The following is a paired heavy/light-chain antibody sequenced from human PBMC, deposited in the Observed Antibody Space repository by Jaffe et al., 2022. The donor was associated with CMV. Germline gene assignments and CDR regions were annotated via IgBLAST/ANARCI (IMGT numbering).Heavy chain of an antibody. J-gene: IGHJ6*02. V-gene: IGHV1-69*01. D-gene: IGHD3-10*01. CDR2: IIPIFGTP. CDR3: ARGSGSGSDWYYYHAMDV. CDR1: GDTFNNYA. Sequence: QIQLVQSGPEVREPGSSVTVSCKASGDTFNNYAFSWVRQAPGQGLEWMGGIIPIFGTPKFAQRFQGRVTFTADESTRTTYMQLTSLGSEDTAVYYCARGSGSGSDWYYYHAMDVWGQGTTVVVSS.
Light chain of an antibody. V-gene: IGLV5-45*03. CDR3: MIWHNSAWV. Sequence: QAVLTQPSSLSASPGASVSLICTLRSDVSVVTPRVSWYRQKPGSPPQYLLGFKSASDVRKGSGVPSRFSPFKDGSANAAILLIFGLQSEDEGDYFCMIWHNSAWVYGGGTKLTVL. CDR1: SDVSVVTPR. CDR2: FKSASDV. J-gene: IGLJ3*02.